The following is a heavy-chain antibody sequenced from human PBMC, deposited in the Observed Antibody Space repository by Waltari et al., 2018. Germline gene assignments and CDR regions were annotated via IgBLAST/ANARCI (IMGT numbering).Heavy chain of an antibody. V-gene: IGHV4-61*02. J-gene: IGHJ6*03. CDR2: IYTRGRT. Sequence: QVQLQESGPGLVKPSQTLSLTCTVSGGSISSGSYYWSWIRQPAGKGLEWIGRIYTRGRTNYNPSLKSRVTISVDTSKNQFSLKLSSVTAADTAVYYCARAQNLDYYYYMDVWGKGTTVTVSS. CDR3: ARAQNLDYYYYMDV. CDR1: GGSISSGSYY.